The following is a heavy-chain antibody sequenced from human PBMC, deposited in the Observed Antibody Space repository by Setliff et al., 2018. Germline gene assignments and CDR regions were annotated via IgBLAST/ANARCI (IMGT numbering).Heavy chain of an antibody. D-gene: IGHD5-18*01. CDR1: GFTFSDYY. V-gene: IGHV3-11*04. CDR2: ITNSGGTI. J-gene: IGHJ4*02. CDR3: AKFVGYTYGYDY. Sequence: PVGSLRLSCAASGFTFSDYYMSWIRQAPGKGLEWVSYITNSGGTIYYADSVKGRFTISRDNAKNSLFLQMNSLRAEDTALYYCAKFVGYTYGYDYWGRGTLVTVSS.